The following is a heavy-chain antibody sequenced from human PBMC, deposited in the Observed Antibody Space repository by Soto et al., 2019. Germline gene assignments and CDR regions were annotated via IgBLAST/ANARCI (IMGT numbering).Heavy chain of an antibody. CDR3: ARGQSAVDVFFPTPVPFAP. V-gene: IGHV4-34*01. CDR1: DGSLTEYH. D-gene: IGHD1-1*01. CDR2: VSHHGTS. J-gene: IGHJ5*02. Sequence: PSETLSLTCVVYDGSLTEYHWSWVRQTPGKGLEWIGEVSHHGTSHYNPSLGSRVIMSFDTSKDQFSLTLQSVTAADTGIYYCARGQSAVDVFFPTPVPFAPWGPGTPVTVSS.